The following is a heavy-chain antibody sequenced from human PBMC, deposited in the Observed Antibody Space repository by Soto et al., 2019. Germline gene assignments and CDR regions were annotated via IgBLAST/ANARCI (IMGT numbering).Heavy chain of an antibody. CDR3: AREEGSYYDFDI. V-gene: IGHV4-38-2*02. Sequence: SETLSLTCAVSGYSISSGYYWGWIRQPPGKGLEWIGGIYHSGSTYYNPSLKSRVTISVDTSKNQFSLKLSSVTAADTAVYYCAREEGSYYDFDIWGQGTMVTVSS. CDR2: IYHSGST. CDR1: GYSISSGYY. J-gene: IGHJ3*02. D-gene: IGHD1-26*01.